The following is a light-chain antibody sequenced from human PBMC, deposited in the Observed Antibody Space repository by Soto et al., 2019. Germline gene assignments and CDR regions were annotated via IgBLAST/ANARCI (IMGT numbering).Light chain of an antibody. Sequence: EIVMTQSPATLSVSPGERATLSCRASQSVSSNLAWYQQKPGQAPGLLIYGASTRATGIPARFSGSGSGTEFTLTISSLQSEDFAVYYCQQYNNWPGWTFGQGTKVEIK. V-gene: IGKV3-15*01. CDR1: QSVSSN. CDR2: GAS. J-gene: IGKJ1*01. CDR3: QQYNNWPGWT.